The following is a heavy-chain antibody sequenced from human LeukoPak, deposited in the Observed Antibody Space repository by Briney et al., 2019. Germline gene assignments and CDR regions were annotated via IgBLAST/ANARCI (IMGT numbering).Heavy chain of an antibody. CDR3: ARDGPQYYYDSSGTGDAFDI. D-gene: IGHD3-22*01. Sequence: GGSLRLSCAASGFTFNNYVMSWVRQAPGKGLEWVSGISGGGDNKYYADSVKGRFTISRDNSKNTLYLQMNSLRAEDTAVYYCARDGPQYYYDSSGTGDAFDIWGQGTMVTVSS. CDR1: GFTFNNYV. CDR2: ISGGGDNK. V-gene: IGHV3-23*01. J-gene: IGHJ3*02.